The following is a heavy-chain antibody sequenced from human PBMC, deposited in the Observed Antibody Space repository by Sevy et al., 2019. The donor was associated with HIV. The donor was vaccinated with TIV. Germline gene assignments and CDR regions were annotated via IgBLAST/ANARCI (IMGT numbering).Heavy chain of an antibody. D-gene: IGHD2-2*01. CDR2: INFDGSDR. J-gene: IGHJ5*02. CDR3: AKDLRVVIPAAMQPADL. V-gene: IGHV3-30*02. Sequence: GGSLRLSCVVSKFPFRSNGFHWVRQPPGKGLEWLSYINFDGSDRKYADSVKGRFTVSRDNSKNTLYLQMNSLRAEDTAVYYCAKDLRVVIPAAMQPADLWGQGTLVTVSS. CDR1: KFPFRSNG.